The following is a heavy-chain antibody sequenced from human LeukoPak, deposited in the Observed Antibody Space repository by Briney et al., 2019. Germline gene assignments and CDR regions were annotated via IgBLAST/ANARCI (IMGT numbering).Heavy chain of an antibody. CDR2: IYHSGST. J-gene: IGHJ4*02. Sequence: SETLSLACTVSGYSISSGNYWGWLRPPPGKGLEWIGSIYHSGSTHYNPSLKSRVTISVDKYKNQFSLNLTSVTAADTAVYYCARGEIGSIGRLGYWGQGTLSPSPQ. V-gene: IGHV4-38-2*02. CDR3: ARGEIGSIGRLGY. D-gene: IGHD3-10*01. CDR1: GYSISSGNY.